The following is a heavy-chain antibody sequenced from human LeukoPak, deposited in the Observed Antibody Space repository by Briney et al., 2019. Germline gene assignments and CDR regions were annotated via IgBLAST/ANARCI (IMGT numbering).Heavy chain of an antibody. CDR3: ARGVNDYGDYALYYFDY. V-gene: IGHV4-34*01. J-gene: IGHJ4*02. Sequence: SETLSLTCAVYGGSFSGYYWSWIRQPPGKGLEWIGEINHSGSTNYNPSLKSRVTISVDTSKNQFSLKLSSVTAADTAVYYCARGVNDYGDYALYYFDYWGQGTLVTVSS. CDR2: INHSGST. D-gene: IGHD4-17*01. CDR1: GGSFSGYY.